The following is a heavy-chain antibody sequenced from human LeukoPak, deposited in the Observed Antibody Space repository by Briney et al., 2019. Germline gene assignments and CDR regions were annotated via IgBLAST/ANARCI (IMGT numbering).Heavy chain of an antibody. Sequence: SETQSLTCTVSGGSISSYYWSWIRQPPGKGLEWIGYIYYSGSTNYNPSLKSRVTISVDTSKNQFSLKLSSVTAADTAVYYCASSIGYSSSWYSAEYFQHWGQGTLVTVSS. CDR3: ASSIGYSSSWYSAEYFQH. CDR1: GGSISSYY. CDR2: IYYSGST. D-gene: IGHD6-13*01. V-gene: IGHV4-59*08. J-gene: IGHJ1*01.